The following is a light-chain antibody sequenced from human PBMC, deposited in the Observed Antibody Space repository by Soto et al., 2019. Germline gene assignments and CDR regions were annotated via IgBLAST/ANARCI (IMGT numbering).Light chain of an antibody. J-gene: IGKJ2*01. CDR3: MQALQTPPYT. Sequence: DIVMTQSPLSLPVTPGEPASISCRSSQSLLHSNGYNYLDWYLQKPGQSPQLLIYLGSNRASGVPDRFSDGGSGTDFTLKISRVEAEDVGVYYCMQALQTPPYTFGQGTKLEIK. CDR2: LGS. V-gene: IGKV2-28*01. CDR1: QSLLHSNGYNY.